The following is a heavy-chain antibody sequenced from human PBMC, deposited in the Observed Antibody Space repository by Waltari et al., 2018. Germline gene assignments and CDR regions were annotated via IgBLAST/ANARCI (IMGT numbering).Heavy chain of an antibody. CDR3: ARMGGVIVDTLGGDY. V-gene: IGHV1-69*01. CDR2: ISPIFGQA. D-gene: IGHD3-16*02. J-gene: IGHJ4*02. Sequence: QVQLVQSGAEVKKPGSSVKVSCKASGGTFSSYAISWVRQAPGQGLEWMGGISPIFGQANYAQKFKGRGTITADESTSTAYMELSSLRSEDTAVYYCARMGGVIVDTLGGDYWGQGTLVTVSS. CDR1: GGTFSSYA.